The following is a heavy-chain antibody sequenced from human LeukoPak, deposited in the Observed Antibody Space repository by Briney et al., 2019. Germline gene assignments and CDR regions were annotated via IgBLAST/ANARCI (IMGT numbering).Heavy chain of an antibody. D-gene: IGHD3-16*01. V-gene: IGHV3-21*01. Sequence: GGSLRLSCAASGFTFTSYSMNWVRQAPGRGLEWVSSIRFTGSYIYYADSVKGRFTISRDDAKNLLSLQMISLRVEDTAVYYCARGSVGGGNYFDYWGQGTLVTVSS. CDR3: ARGSVGGGNYFDY. CDR1: GFTFTSYS. J-gene: IGHJ4*02. CDR2: IRFTGSYI.